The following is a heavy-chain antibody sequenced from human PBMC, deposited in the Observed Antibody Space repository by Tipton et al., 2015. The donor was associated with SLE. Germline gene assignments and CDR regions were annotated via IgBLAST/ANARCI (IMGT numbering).Heavy chain of an antibody. V-gene: IGHV4-39*07. CDR2: IYYSGRT. CDR3: ARQGTYCGGGGDCPPNY. Sequence: TLSLTCTVSGGSISSRSYYWGWIRQPLGKGLEWIGSIYYSGRTYYNPSLKSRVTISVDTSKNQFSLRLNSVTAADTALYFCARQGTYCGGGGDCPPNYWGQGTLVTVSS. J-gene: IGHJ4*02. CDR1: GGSISSRSYY. D-gene: IGHD2-21*01.